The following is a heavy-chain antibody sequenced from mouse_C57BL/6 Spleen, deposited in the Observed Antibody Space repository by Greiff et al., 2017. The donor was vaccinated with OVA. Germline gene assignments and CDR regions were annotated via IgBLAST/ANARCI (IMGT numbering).Heavy chain of an antibody. J-gene: IGHJ2*01. CDR3: ARKGQLVYFDY. CDR1: GYAFSSYW. D-gene: IGHD4-1*02. V-gene: IGHV1-80*01. Sequence: VQLQQSGAELVKPGASVKISCKASGYAFSSYWMNWVKQRPGKGLEWIGQIYPGDGDTNYNGKFKGKATLTADKSSSTAYMQLSSLTSEDSAVYFCARKGQLVYFDYWGQGTTLTVSS. CDR2: IYPGDGDT.